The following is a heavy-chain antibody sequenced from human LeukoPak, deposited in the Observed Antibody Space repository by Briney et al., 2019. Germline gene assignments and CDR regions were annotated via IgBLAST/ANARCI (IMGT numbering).Heavy chain of an antibody. CDR3: ASFGGYLNNAFDI. CDR2: IYTSGST. J-gene: IGHJ3*02. CDR1: GGSISSYY. Sequence: SETLSLTCTVSGGSISSYYWSWIRQPAGKGLEWIGRIYTSGSTNYNPSLKSRVTMSVDTSKNQFSLKLSSVTAADTAVYYCASFGGYLNNAFDIWGQVTMVTVSS. V-gene: IGHV4-4*07. D-gene: IGHD5-12*01.